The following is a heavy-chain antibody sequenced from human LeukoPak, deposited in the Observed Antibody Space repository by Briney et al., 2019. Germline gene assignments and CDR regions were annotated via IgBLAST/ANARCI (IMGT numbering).Heavy chain of an antibody. V-gene: IGHV3-30*02. CDR3: AKDRVVAALYYYYYMDV. CDR2: IRYDGSNK. Sequence: GGSLRLSCAASGFTFSSYGMHWVRQAPGKGLEWVAFIRYDGSNKYYADSVKGRFTISRDNSKNTLCLQMNSLRAEDTAVYYCAKDRVVAALYYYYYMDVWGKGTTVTVSS. D-gene: IGHD2-15*01. CDR1: GFTFSSYG. J-gene: IGHJ6*03.